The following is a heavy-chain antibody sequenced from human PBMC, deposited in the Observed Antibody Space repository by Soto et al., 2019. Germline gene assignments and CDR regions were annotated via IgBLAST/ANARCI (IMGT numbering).Heavy chain of an antibody. V-gene: IGHV3-30*18. Sequence: PGGSLRLSCAASGFTFSSYGMHWVRQAPGKGLEWVAVISYDGSNKYYADSVKGRFTISRDNSKNTLYLQMNSLRAEDTAVYYCAKDTSSGWYASFPPEYYYYGMDVWGQGTTVTVSS. CDR2: ISYDGSNK. CDR3: AKDTSSGWYASFPPEYYYYGMDV. J-gene: IGHJ6*02. CDR1: GFTFSSYG. D-gene: IGHD6-19*01.